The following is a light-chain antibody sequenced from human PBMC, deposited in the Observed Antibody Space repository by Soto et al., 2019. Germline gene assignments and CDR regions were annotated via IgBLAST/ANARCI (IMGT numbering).Light chain of an antibody. CDR3: QQYHNWPPWT. V-gene: IGKV3-15*01. CDR1: QSISTK. J-gene: IGKJ1*01. CDR2: DAS. Sequence: EIVMTQSPATLSVSPGERATLSCRASQSISTKLAWHQQKPGQAPRLLIYDASTRATGLPARFSGGGSGTEFTLTISSLQSEDFAVYYCQQYHNWPPWTFGQGTKVELK.